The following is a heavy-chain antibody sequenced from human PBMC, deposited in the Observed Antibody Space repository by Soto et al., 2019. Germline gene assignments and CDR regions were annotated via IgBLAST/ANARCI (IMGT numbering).Heavy chain of an antibody. Sequence: SETLSLTCAVYGESFSGYIWTWIRQTPGKGLQWIGRFNHSGSTSYNPSLKSRVIISVDTSKNQFSLKLSSVTAADTAVYCCATITIFGVVPNYFDYWGQGTLVSVSS. CDR1: GESFSGYI. CDR2: FNHSGST. J-gene: IGHJ4*02. D-gene: IGHD3-3*01. CDR3: ATITIFGVVPNYFDY. V-gene: IGHV4-34*01.